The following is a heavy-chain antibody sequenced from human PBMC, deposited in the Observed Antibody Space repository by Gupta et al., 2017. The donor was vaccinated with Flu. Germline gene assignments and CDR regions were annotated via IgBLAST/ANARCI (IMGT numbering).Heavy chain of an antibody. CDR2: IWYDGSNK. V-gene: IGHV3-33*01. CDR3: ARDWGWGCSGGSCYYFDY. D-gene: IGHD2-15*01. J-gene: IGHJ4*02. Sequence: QVQLVESGGGVVQPGRSLRLSCAASGFTFSSYGMHWVRQAPGKGLEWVAVIWYDGSNKYYADSVKGRFTISRDNSKNTLYLQMNSLRAEDTAVYYCARDWGWGCSGGSCYYFDYWGQGTLVTVSS. CDR1: GFTFSSYG.